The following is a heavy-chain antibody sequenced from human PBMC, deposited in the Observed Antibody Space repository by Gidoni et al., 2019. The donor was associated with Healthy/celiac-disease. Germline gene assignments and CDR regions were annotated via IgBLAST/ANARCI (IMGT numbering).Heavy chain of an antibody. Sequence: EVQLLESGGGLVQPGGSLRIACAASGFTFSSYASSWVRQAPGTGLEWVAAISGSGGSTYYADSVKGRFTISSDNSKNTLYLQMHSLRAEDTAVYYCAKDPSLGPEGTIFQGWGQGTLVTVSS. CDR2: ISGSGGST. V-gene: IGHV3-23*01. D-gene: IGHD3-9*01. CDR1: GFTFSSYA. J-gene: IGHJ4*02. CDR3: AKDPSLGPEGTIFQG.